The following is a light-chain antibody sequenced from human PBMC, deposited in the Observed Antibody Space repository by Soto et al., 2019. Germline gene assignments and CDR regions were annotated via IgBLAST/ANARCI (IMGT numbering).Light chain of an antibody. CDR3: QQYGSSPIT. CDR2: GAS. V-gene: IGKV3-20*01. CDR1: QSVSNNY. Sequence: EMVLTQSPGTLSLSPGGRATLSCMASQSVSNNYLDWYQQKPGQSPPLLLYGASNRSTGIPDRFSGTGSGTEFNLTISSLQSEDFVLYYCQQYGSSPITFGQGTRLQIK. J-gene: IGKJ5*01.